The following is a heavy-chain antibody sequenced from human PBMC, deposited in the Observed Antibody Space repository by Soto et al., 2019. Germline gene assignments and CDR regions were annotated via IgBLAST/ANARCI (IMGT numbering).Heavy chain of an antibody. D-gene: IGHD6-13*01. Sequence: GGSLRLSCAASGFTFTNYWMAWVRQAPGKGLEWVANIKQDGSEKYYVDSLKGRFTISRDNAKKSLYLQMNSLRAEDAAVYYCARDAQAAGTFYYYYVDVWGKGTTVTVSS. J-gene: IGHJ6*03. CDR1: GFTFTNYW. V-gene: IGHV3-7*01. CDR2: IKQDGSEK. CDR3: ARDAQAAGTFYYYYVDV.